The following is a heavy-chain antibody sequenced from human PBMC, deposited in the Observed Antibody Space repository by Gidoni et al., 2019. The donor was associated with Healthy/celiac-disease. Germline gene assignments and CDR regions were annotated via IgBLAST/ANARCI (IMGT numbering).Heavy chain of an antibody. CDR1: GGAISSSNW. V-gene: IGHV4-4*02. CDR3: AGGITMVRGKNGWFDP. Sequence: QVQLQESGPGLVKPSGTLSLTCAVSGGAISSSNWWSWVRPPPGKGLEWIGEIYHSGSTNYNPSLQSRVTISVDKSKNQFSLKLSSVTAADTAVYYCAGGITMVRGKNGWFDPWGQGTLVTVSS. J-gene: IGHJ5*02. D-gene: IGHD3-10*01. CDR2: IYHSGST.